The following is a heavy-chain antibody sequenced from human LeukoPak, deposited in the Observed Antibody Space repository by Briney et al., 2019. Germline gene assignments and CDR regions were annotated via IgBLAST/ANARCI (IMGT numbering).Heavy chain of an antibody. CDR1: GVSISSYY. CDR2: IYYSGST. J-gene: IGHJ3*02. CDR3: ARHEIGRRFAFDI. Sequence: SETLSLTCTVSGVSISSYYWSWIRQPPGKGLEWIGYIYYSGSTNYNPSLKSRVTISVDTSKNQFSLKLSSVTAADTAVYYCARHEIGRRFAFDIWGQGTMVTVSS. D-gene: IGHD2-21*01. V-gene: IGHV4-59*08.